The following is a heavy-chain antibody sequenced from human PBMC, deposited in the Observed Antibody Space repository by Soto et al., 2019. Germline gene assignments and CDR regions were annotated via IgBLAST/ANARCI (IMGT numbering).Heavy chain of an antibody. Sequence: QVRLVQSGPEVKKPGASVRVSCKASGYTFANYGITWVRQTSGQGLEWLGWISGYNINTHYAQKFEDRVTLTTDKSTSTVYMELRSLKSDDTDIYFCARERRWEPLLYWGQGTLVTVSP. CDR3: ARERRWEPLLY. V-gene: IGHV1-18*01. CDR2: ISGYNINT. D-gene: IGHD1-26*01. CDR1: GYTFANYG. J-gene: IGHJ4*02.